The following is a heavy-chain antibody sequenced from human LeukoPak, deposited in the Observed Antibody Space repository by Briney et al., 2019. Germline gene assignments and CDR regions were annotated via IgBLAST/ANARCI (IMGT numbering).Heavy chain of an antibody. CDR3: ARPVGQYYYDP. V-gene: IGHV3-7*01. CDR2: IKQGGSEK. J-gene: IGHJ5*02. D-gene: IGHD3-22*01. CDR1: GFTFSSYW. Sequence: GGSLRLSCAASGFTFSSYWMSWVRQAPGKGLEWVANIKQGGSEKYYVDSVKGRFTISRDNAKNSLYLQMNSLRAEDTAVYYCARPVGQYYYDPWGQGTLVTVSS.